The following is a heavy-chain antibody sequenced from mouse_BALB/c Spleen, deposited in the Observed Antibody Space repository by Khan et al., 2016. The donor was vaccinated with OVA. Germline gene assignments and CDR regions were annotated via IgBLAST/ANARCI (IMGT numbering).Heavy chain of an antibody. CDR2: INPTSGFT. Sequence: QVQLQQSGAELAKPGASVKMSCKASGYTFTTYWMHWVKQRPGQGLEWIGYINPTSGFTDYNQKFKDKATLTADKSSSTAYMQLSSLTSDDSAVYYCARDVIDYWGQGTTLTVSS. CDR3: ARDVIDY. J-gene: IGHJ2*01. CDR1: GYTFTTYW. V-gene: IGHV1-7*01.